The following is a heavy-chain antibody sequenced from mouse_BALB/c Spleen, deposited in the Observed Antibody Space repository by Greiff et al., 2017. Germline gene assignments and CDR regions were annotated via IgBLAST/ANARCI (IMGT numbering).Heavy chain of an antibody. J-gene: IGHJ3*01. CDR1: GFTFSSFG. Sequence: EVKLQESGGGLVQPGGSRKLSCAASGFTFSSFGMHWVRQAPEKGLEWVAYISSGSSTIYYADTVKGRFTISRDNPKNTLFLQMTSLRSEDTAMYYCAREDYGSREFAYWGQGTLVTVSA. CDR3: AREDYGSREFAY. D-gene: IGHD1-1*01. CDR2: ISSGSSTI. V-gene: IGHV5-17*02.